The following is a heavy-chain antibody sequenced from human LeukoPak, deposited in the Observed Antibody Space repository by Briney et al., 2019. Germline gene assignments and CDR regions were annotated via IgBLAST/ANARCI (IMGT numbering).Heavy chain of an antibody. CDR1: GASISNYY. D-gene: IGHD1-26*01. CDR2: IYYSGGT. V-gene: IGHV4-59*01. CDR3: AREGILAYSGRSTTSSYAFDI. Sequence: PSQTLSLTCTVSGASISNYYWNWIRQPPGKGLEWIGYIYYSGGTNYNPSLKSRVTISVDTSKNQFSLKLSSVTAADTAVYYCAREGILAYSGRSTTSSYAFDIWGQGTMVTVSS. J-gene: IGHJ3*02.